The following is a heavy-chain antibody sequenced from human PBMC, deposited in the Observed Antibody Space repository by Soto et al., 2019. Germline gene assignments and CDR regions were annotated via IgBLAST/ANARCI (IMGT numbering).Heavy chain of an antibody. D-gene: IGHD5-12*01. CDR3: ARESGGATATLDYYYFYMDV. CDR1: GDSFNDYY. J-gene: IGHJ6*03. Sequence: ASVKVSCKSSGDSFNDYYLHLVRQAPGQGLEWMGWINPNSGVTKYAQKFQGWVTMTRDTSIRTVYMELSRLRSDDTAVYYCARESGGATATLDYYYFYMDVWGKGTTVTVS. V-gene: IGHV1-2*04. CDR2: INPNSGVT.